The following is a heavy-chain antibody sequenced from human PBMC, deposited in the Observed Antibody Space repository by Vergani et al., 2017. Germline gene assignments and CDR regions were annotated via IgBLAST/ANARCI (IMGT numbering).Heavy chain of an antibody. Sequence: QVQLVQSGAEVKKPGASVKVSCKASGYTFTSYGISWVRQAPGQGLEWMGWISAYNGGTNYAQKFQGRVTMTRDTSISTAYMELSRLRSDDTAVYYCARVRTVTSSFDYWGQGTLVTVSS. CDR1: GYTFTSYG. V-gene: IGHV1-18*01. CDR2: ISAYNGGT. D-gene: IGHD4-17*01. CDR3: ARVRTVTSSFDY. J-gene: IGHJ4*02.